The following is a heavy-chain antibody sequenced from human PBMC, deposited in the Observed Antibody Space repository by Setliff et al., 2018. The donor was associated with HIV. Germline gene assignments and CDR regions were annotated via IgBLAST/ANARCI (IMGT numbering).Heavy chain of an antibody. CDR3: ARGGDVVRLHLEELSLFMDV. V-gene: IGHV3-48*01. CDR2: ISSSTSTI. D-gene: IGHD3-16*02. J-gene: IGHJ6*02. Sequence: PGGSLRLSCAASGFSFSRYNMNWVRQAPGKGLECVSHISSSTSTIYYADSVKGRFTISRDSAKNTLYLQMNSLRAEDTAVYYCARGGDVVRLHLEELSLFMDVWGQGTTVTVSS. CDR1: GFSFSRYN.